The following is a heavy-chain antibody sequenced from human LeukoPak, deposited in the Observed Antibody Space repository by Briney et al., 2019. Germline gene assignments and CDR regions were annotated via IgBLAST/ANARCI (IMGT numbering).Heavy chain of an antibody. Sequence: GGSLRLSCAASGFTFSDYYMSWIRQAPGKGLEGVSYISSSGSTIYYADSVKGRFTISRDNAKNSLYLQMNSLRAEDTAVYYCARTRITMTSITPFDIWGQGTMVTVSS. J-gene: IGHJ3*02. D-gene: IGHD3-22*01. CDR1: GFTFSDYY. CDR3: ARTRITMTSITPFDI. CDR2: ISSSGSTI. V-gene: IGHV3-11*01.